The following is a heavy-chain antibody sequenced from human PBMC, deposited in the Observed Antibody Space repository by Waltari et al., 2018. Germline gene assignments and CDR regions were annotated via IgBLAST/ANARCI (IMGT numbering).Heavy chain of an antibody. CDR2: INPNSGGT. D-gene: IGHD1-26*01. Sequence: QVQLVQSGAEVKKPGASVKVSCKASGYTFTGYYMHWVRQAPGQGLEWMGRINPNSGGTNYAQKFQGRVTMTRDTSISTAYMELSRLRSDDTAVYYCARDSDSGSLLTDAFDIWGQGTMVTVSS. J-gene: IGHJ3*02. V-gene: IGHV1-2*06. CDR1: GYTFTGYY. CDR3: ARDSDSGSLLTDAFDI.